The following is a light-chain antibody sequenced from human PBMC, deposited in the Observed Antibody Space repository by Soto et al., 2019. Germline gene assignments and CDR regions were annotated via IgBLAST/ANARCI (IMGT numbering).Light chain of an antibody. Sequence: QSALTQPPSVPVSTGLCVLISCTGSSSNIGAGYDVHWYQQLPGTAPKLLIYGNSNRPSGVPDRFSGSKSGTSASLAITGLQAVNEADYYYQSYDSSLSARYVVGTGTKVPVL. CDR3: QSYDSSLSARYV. CDR1: SSNIGAGYD. V-gene: IGLV1-40*01. J-gene: IGLJ1*01. CDR2: GNS.